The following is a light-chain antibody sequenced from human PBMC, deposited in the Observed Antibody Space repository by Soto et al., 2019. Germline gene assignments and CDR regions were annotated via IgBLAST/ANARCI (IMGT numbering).Light chain of an antibody. Sequence: ETVMTQSPATLSVSPGERATLSCRASQSVSSNLAWYQQKPGQAPRLLIYGVSSRATGIPDRFSGSGSGTDFTLTISRLEPEDFAVYFCQHYGDSSWTFGQGTKVDIK. CDR2: GVS. V-gene: IGKV3D-15*01. CDR3: QHYGDSSWT. CDR1: QSVSSN. J-gene: IGKJ1*01.